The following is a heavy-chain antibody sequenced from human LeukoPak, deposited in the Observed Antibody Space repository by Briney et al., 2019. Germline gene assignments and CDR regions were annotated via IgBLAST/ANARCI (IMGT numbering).Heavy chain of an antibody. CDR1: GFTFSSYS. J-gene: IGHJ4*02. CDR3: ARDLPLRYGAVAGRYFDY. CDR2: ISSSSSYI. V-gene: IGHV3-21*01. D-gene: IGHD6-19*01. Sequence: PGGSLRLSCAASGFTFSSYSMNWVRQAPGKGLEWVSSISSSSSYIYYADSVKGRFTISRDNAKNSLYLQMNSLRAEDTAVYYCARDLPLRYGAVAGRYFDYWGQGTLVTVSS.